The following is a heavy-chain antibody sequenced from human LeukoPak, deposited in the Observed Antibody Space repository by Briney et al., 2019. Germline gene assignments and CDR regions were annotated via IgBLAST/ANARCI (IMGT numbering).Heavy chain of an antibody. CDR2: ISGSTGTT. D-gene: IGHD4-23*01. CDR3: AKDPYGGGSKYFDY. V-gene: IGHV3-23*01. Sequence: GGSLRLSCAASGFTFTSYAMSWVRQAPGKGLEWLSCISGSTGTTYYADSVKGRFTISRDNSKNTLYLQLNSLRAEDTAVYYCAKDPYGGGSKYFDYWGQGPLVTVSS. J-gene: IGHJ4*02. CDR1: GFTFTSYA.